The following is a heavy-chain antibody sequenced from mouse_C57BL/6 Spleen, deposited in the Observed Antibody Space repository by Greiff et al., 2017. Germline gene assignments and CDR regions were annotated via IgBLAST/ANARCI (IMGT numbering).Heavy chain of an antibody. CDR2: IWSDGST. CDR3: ARPRDYDLYAMDY. J-gene: IGHJ4*01. Sequence: VKLVESGPGLVAPSQSLSITCTVSGFSLTSYGVHWVRQPPGKGLEWLVVIWSDGSTTYNSALKSRLSISKDNSKSQVFLKMNSLQTDDTAMYYCARPRDYDLYAMDYWGQGTSVTVSS. D-gene: IGHD2-4*01. CDR1: GFSLTSYG. V-gene: IGHV2-6*03.